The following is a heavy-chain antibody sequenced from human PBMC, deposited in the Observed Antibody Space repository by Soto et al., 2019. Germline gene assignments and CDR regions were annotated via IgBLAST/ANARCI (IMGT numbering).Heavy chain of an antibody. CDR2: VYFSRGG. CDR1: GDSISSYY. D-gene: IGHD4-17*01. Sequence: PSETLSLTCTVSGDSISSYYCSWIRQPPGEGLEWIGYVYFSRGGNYNPSLKSRVTTSLDTSKNQLYLQLTSVTAADTAVYYCARRTRGDTAGFDYWGRGTLVTVSS. J-gene: IGHJ4*02. CDR3: ARRTRGDTAGFDY. V-gene: IGHV4-59*08.